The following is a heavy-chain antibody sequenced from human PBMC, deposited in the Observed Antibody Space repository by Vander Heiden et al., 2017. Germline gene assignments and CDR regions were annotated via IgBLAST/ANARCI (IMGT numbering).Heavy chain of an antibody. J-gene: IGHJ4*02. CDR1: GGPISSGGSY. V-gene: IGHV4-31*03. D-gene: IGHD3-22*01. CDR2: IYYSGST. Sequence: QVPLQESGPGLVKPSQPLSLTCTVPGGPISSGGSYWSWIRQHPGKGLEWIGYIYYSGSTYYNPSLKSRVTISVDTSKNQFSLKLSSVTAADTAVYYCARAYYYDSSGYYGAYFDYWGQGTLVTVSS. CDR3: ARAYYYDSSGYYGAYFDY.